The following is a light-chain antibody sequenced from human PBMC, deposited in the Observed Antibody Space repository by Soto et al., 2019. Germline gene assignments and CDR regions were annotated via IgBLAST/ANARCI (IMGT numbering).Light chain of an antibody. CDR3: HQRSTWPFT. J-gene: IGKJ3*01. CDR1: QSISSY. Sequence: EIVLTQSPATLSLSPGERATLSCRASQSISSYLAWYQQKPDQAPRLLIYDASNRATGIPARFSGSASGTDFTLTISSLEPEDFAVYYCHQRSTWPFTFGPGTKVDIK. V-gene: IGKV3-11*01. CDR2: DAS.